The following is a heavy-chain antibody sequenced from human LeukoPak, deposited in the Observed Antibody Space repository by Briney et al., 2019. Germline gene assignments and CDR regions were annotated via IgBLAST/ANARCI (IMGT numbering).Heavy chain of an antibody. J-gene: IGHJ5*02. CDR3: ARVSDYDFWSGDNWFDP. Sequence: ASVKVSCKASGYTFTSYGISWVGQAPGQGLEWMGWISAYNGNTNYAQKLQGRVTMTTDTSTSTAYMELRSLRTDDTAVYYCARVSDYDFWSGDNWFDPWGQGTLVTVSS. V-gene: IGHV1-18*01. D-gene: IGHD3-3*01. CDR2: ISAYNGNT. CDR1: GYTFTSYG.